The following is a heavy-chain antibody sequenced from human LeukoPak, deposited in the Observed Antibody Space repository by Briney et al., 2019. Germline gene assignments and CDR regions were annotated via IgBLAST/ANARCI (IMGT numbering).Heavy chain of an antibody. Sequence: GGSLRLSCAASGFTFSSYPMSWVRQAPGKGLEWVSAISGGGGDTYYADSVKGRFTISRDNSKNTLYLQMNSLRAEDTALYYCATSSGWYPKYFDYWGQGTLVTVSS. CDR3: ATSSGWYPKYFDY. J-gene: IGHJ4*02. D-gene: IGHD6-19*01. CDR2: ISGGGGDT. CDR1: GFTFSSYP. V-gene: IGHV3-23*01.